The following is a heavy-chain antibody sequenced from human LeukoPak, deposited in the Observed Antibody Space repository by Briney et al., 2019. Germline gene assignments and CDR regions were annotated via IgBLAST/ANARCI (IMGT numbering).Heavy chain of an antibody. CDR2: IKQDGTEK. Sequence: GGSLRLSCAASGFSFTTYWMSWVRQAPGKGLEWVANIKQDGTEKYYVDSVKGRFTISRDNAKNSLYLQMNSLRAEDTAVYYCARASGGTSCNDYWGQGTLVTVSS. D-gene: IGHD2/OR15-2a*01. CDR1: GFSFTTYW. J-gene: IGHJ4*02. V-gene: IGHV3-7*01. CDR3: ARASGGTSCNDY.